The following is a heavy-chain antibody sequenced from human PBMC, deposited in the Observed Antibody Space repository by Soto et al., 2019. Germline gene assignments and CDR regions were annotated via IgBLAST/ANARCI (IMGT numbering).Heavy chain of an antibody. V-gene: IGHV3-21*01. CDR2: ISSSSSYI. D-gene: IGHD2-15*01. CDR1: GFTFSSYS. CDR3: ARVPILEDISREDYYYYYYMDV. Sequence: GGSLRLSCAASGFTFSSYSMNWVRQAPGKGLEWVSSISSSSSYIYYADSVKGRFTISRDNAKNSLYLQMNSLRAEDTAVYYCARVPILEDISREDYYYYYYMDVWGKGTTVTVSS. J-gene: IGHJ6*03.